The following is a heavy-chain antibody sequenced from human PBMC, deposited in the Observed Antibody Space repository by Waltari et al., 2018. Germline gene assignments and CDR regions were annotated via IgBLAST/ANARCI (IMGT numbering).Heavy chain of an antibody. V-gene: IGHV1-24*01. CDR1: GYTLTELS. Sequence: QVQLVQSGAEVKKPGASVKVSCKVSGYTLTELSMQWLRQAPGKGLEWMGGFDPEDGETIYAQKFQGRVTMTEDTSTDTAYMELSSLRSEDTAVYYCATVVVVPAAHATYYFDYWGQGTLVTVSS. D-gene: IGHD2-2*01. CDR3: ATVVVVPAAHATYYFDY. CDR2: FDPEDGET. J-gene: IGHJ4*02.